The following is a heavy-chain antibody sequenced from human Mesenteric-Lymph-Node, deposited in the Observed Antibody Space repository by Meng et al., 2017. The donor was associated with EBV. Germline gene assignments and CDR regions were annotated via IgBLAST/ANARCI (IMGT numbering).Heavy chain of an antibody. J-gene: IGHJ4*02. V-gene: IGHV2-5*02. CDR1: GFSLTTSGVG. CDR2: IYWDGDK. CDR3: VHITSYSLIPY. Sequence: HIPLEEFGPTLVKPTQTLTLACTFSGFSLTTSGVGVAWIRQPPGKALEWLAVIYWDGDKRYSPSLDSRLTITKDTSRNQVVFGMTNMDPVDTATYYCVHITSYSLIPYWGQGTLVTVSS. D-gene: IGHD2-21*01.